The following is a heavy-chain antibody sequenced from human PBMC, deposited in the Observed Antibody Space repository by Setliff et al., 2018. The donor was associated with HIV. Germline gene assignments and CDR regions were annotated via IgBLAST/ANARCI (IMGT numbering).Heavy chain of an antibody. CDR3: TRDPKYYDFWSGYPHPFDY. V-gene: IGHV3-49*04. CDR2: VRSKAYGGTT. Sequence: GGSLRLSCTASGFIFGDYAMSWVRQAPGKGLEWVGFVRSKAYGGTTEYDASVKGRFTISRDDSKSIAYLQMNSLKTEDTALYYRTRDPKYYDFWSGYPHPFDYWGQGTLVTVSS. J-gene: IGHJ4*02. CDR1: GFIFGDYA. D-gene: IGHD3-3*01.